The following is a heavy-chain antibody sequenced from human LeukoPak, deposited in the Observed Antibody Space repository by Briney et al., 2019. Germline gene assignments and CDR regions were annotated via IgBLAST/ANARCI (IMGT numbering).Heavy chain of an antibody. Sequence: ASVKVSCTASGYTFTSYGISWVRQAPGQGLEWMGWISAYNGNTNYAQKLQGRVTMTTDTSTSTAYMELRSLRSDDTAVYYCARDCRAGTTSAFDIWGQGTMVTVSS. J-gene: IGHJ3*02. D-gene: IGHD1-1*01. V-gene: IGHV1-18*01. CDR1: GYTFTSYG. CDR3: ARDCRAGTTSAFDI. CDR2: ISAYNGNT.